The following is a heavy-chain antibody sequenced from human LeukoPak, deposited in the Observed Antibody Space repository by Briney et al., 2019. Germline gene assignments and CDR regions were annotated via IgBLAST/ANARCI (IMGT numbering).Heavy chain of an antibody. D-gene: IGHD5-24*01. CDR3: ARRRDGGFDY. J-gene: IGHJ4*02. CDR1: GFTFSNDW. V-gene: IGHV3-7*01. Sequence: GGSLRLSCAASGFTFSNDWMSRVRQAPGKGLEWVANIKQGGSEKYYVDSVKGRFTISRDNAKNSLYLQMNSLRAEDTAVYYCARRRDGGFDYWGQGTLVTVSS. CDR2: IKQGGSEK.